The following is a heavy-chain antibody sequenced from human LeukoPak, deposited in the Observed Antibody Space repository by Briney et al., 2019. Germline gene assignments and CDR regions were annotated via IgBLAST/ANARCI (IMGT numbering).Heavy chain of an antibody. Sequence: PGGSLRLSCAASGFTFSTYAMNWVRQAPGKGLEWVSAISGSGGSTYYADSVKGRFTISRDNSKNTLYLQMNSLRAEDTAVYYCAKDRKHDYGDYGPDYWGQGTLVTVSS. CDR1: GFTFSTYA. J-gene: IGHJ4*02. D-gene: IGHD4-17*01. CDR3: AKDRKHDYGDYGPDY. V-gene: IGHV3-23*01. CDR2: ISGSGGST.